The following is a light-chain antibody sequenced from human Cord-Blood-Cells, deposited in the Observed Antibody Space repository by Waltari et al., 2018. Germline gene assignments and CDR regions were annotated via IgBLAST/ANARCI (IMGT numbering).Light chain of an antibody. CDR2: YDS. CDR1: NIGSKS. Sequence: SYVLTQPPSVSVAPGKTARITCGGNNIGSKSVHWYQQKPGQARVLVIYYDSDRPSGIPERFSGSNSGNAATLTISRVEAGDEADYYCQVWDSSSDHPVFGGGTKLTVL. J-gene: IGLJ2*01. V-gene: IGLV3-21*04. CDR3: QVWDSSSDHPV.